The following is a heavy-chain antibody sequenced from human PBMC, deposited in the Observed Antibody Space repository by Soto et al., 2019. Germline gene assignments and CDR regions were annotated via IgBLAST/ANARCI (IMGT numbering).Heavy chain of an antibody. Sequence: GESLKISFKGSGYSFTSYWIGWVRQMPGKGLEWMGIIYPGDSDTRYSPSFQGQVTISADKSISTAYLQWSSLKASDTAMYYCARREDYYGSGSYYDYWGQGTLVTVSS. CDR3: ARREDYYGSGSYYDY. D-gene: IGHD3-10*01. CDR2: IYPGDSDT. CDR1: GYSFTSYW. J-gene: IGHJ4*02. V-gene: IGHV5-51*01.